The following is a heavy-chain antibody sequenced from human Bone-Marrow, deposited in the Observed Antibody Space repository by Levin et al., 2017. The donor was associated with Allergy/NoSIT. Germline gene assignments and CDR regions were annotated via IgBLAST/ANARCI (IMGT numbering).Heavy chain of an antibody. CDR3: ARLRGASYYADY. D-gene: IGHD1-26*01. J-gene: IGHJ4*02. Sequence: GESLKISCKASGYTFSDHAMHWVRQAPGQRLEWMGWINVASGNTKYSQKLQGRVTITRDTTASTAYMELSGLRSEDTAVYYCARLRGASYYADYWGQGTLVTVSS. V-gene: IGHV1-3*01. CDR1: GYTFSDHA. CDR2: INVASGNT.